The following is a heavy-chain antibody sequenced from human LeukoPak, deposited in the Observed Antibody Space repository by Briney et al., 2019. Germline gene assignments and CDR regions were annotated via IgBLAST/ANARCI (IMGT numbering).Heavy chain of an antibody. CDR2: IYYSGST. CDR1: GGSISSYY. CDR3: ARRSLVRTVGYYYGMDV. V-gene: IGHV4-59*08. D-gene: IGHD1-26*01. J-gene: IGHJ6*02. Sequence: SETLSLTCTASGGSISSYYWSWIRQPPGKGLEWIGYIYYSGSTNYSPSLKSRVTISVDTSKKQFSLKLSSVTAADTAVYYCARRSLVRTVGYYYGMDVWGQGTTVTVSS.